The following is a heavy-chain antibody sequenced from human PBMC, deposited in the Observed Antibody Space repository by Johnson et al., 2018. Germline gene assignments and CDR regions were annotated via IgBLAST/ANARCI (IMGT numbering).Heavy chain of an antibody. J-gene: IGHJ6*03. CDR1: GGTFSSYS. Sequence: QLQLVQSGAEVKKPGSSLKVSCKASGGTFSSYSIYWLRQAPGQGLEWMGRIIPIVDIANYAQKFQGRVTITADKSRTTAYMELRSLRSDDTAGYYCAGTVQAEVVGVPDAMPMDGWGKGTTVTVSS. V-gene: IGHV1-69*09. D-gene: IGHD2-2*01. CDR3: AGTVQAEVVGVPDAMPMDG. CDR2: IIPIVDIA.